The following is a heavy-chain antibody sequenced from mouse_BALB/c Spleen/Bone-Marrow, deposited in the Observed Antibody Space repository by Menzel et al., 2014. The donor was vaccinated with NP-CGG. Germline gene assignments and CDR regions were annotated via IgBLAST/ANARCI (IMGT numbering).Heavy chain of an antibody. CDR1: GFNIKDTY. CDR3: TTYYGSRFAY. Sequence: VQLQQSGAELVKPGASVKLSCTASGFNIKDTYMHWVKQRPEQGLEWIGRIDPANGNTKYDPKFQGKATITADTSSNTAYLQPSSLPSEDTAVYYCTTYYGSRFAYWGQGTLVTVSA. D-gene: IGHD2-9*01. V-gene: IGHV14-3*02. J-gene: IGHJ3*01. CDR2: IDPANGNT.